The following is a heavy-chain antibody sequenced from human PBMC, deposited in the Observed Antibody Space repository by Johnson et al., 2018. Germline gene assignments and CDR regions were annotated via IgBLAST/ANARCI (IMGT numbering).Heavy chain of an antibody. CDR1: GGSISSDNW. V-gene: IGHV4-4*02. Sequence: QVQLQESGPGLVKPSGTLSLTCAVSGGSISSDNWWSWVRQPPGKGLEWTGEISHRGNTNYNPSLKRRVIISLDNAKNQFSLKLSSVTAADTAIYYCAGFRGEAFDIWGQGTMVTVSS. J-gene: IGHJ3*02. CDR2: ISHRGNT. CDR3: AGFRGEAFDI.